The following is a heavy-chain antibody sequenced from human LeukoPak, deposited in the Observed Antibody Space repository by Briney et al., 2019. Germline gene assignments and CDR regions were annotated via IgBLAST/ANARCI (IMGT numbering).Heavy chain of an antibody. D-gene: IGHD5-12*01. Sequence: GASVKVSCKASGYSFTSYGISWVRQAPGQGLEWMGWIRSYNGNTNYAQKIQGRVTMTTDTSTSTAYMELRSLRSDDTAVYYCARLGGWLRFEYYFDCWGQGTLVTVSS. CDR3: ARLGGWLRFEYYFDC. CDR2: IRSYNGNT. J-gene: IGHJ4*02. V-gene: IGHV1-18*01. CDR1: GYSFTSYG.